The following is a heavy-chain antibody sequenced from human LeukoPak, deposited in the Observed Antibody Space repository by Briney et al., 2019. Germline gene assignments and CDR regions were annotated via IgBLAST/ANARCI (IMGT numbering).Heavy chain of an antibody. CDR2: ISYDGSNK. CDR1: GFTFSSYA. J-gene: IGHJ3*02. V-gene: IGHV3-30-3*01. Sequence: GGSLRLSCAASGFTFSSYAMHWVRQAPGKGLEWVAVISYDGSNKYYADSVKGRFTISRDNAKNSLYLQMNSLRAEDMALYYCAKDAAYDSSGYYFDIWGQGTMVTVSS. CDR3: AKDAAYDSSGYYFDI. D-gene: IGHD3-22*01.